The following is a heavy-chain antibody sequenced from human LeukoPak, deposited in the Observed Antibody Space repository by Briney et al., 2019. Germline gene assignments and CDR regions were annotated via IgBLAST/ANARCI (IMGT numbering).Heavy chain of an antibody. D-gene: IGHD4-17*01. CDR1: GFTFNRYV. J-gene: IGHJ4*02. CDR3: TRDTSYGDYFADY. Sequence: GGSLRLSCAASGFTFNRYVMSWVRQAPGKGLEWVGFIRSEAYGGTTEYAASVKGRFTLSRDDSKSIAYLQMNSLKTEDAAMYYCTRDTSYGDYFADYWGQGTLVTVSS. CDR2: IRSEAYGGTT. V-gene: IGHV3-49*04.